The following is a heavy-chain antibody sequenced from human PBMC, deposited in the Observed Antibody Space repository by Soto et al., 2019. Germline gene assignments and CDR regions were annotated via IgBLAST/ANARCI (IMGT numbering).Heavy chain of an antibody. D-gene: IGHD6-13*01. Sequence: PGGSLRLSCVAPGFTFRSFAVTWVRQAPGKGLEWVSTISGSGGSTYYADSVKGRFTISRDNSKNTLYLQMNSLRAEDTAVYYCAKDQGSSWYEIDYWGQGTLVTVSS. CDR1: GFTFRSFA. J-gene: IGHJ4*02. CDR3: AKDQGSSWYEIDY. V-gene: IGHV3-23*01. CDR2: ISGSGGST.